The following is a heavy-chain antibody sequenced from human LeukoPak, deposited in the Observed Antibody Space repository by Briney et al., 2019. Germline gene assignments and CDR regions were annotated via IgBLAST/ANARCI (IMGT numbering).Heavy chain of an antibody. D-gene: IGHD3-22*01. CDR3: ARDNYETSGYYFDP. V-gene: IGHV4-59*01. J-gene: IGHJ5*02. CDR1: GGSISNYY. CDR2: IHYSGST. Sequence: SETLSLTCTVSGGSISNYYWSWIRQPPGKGLEWIGYIHYSGSTNYNPSLKSRVTISVDTSRNQFSLKLSSVTAADTAVYYCARDNYETSGYYFDPWGQGTLVTVSS.